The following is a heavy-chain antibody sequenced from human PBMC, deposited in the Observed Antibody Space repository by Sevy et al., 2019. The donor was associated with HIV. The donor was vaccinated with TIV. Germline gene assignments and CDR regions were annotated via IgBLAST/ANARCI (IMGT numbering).Heavy chain of an antibody. D-gene: IGHD3-3*01. CDR1: GGSISNYY. J-gene: IGHJ6*02. Sequence: SETLSLTCTVSGGSISNYYWSWIRQPPGKGLEWIGYIYYSGSTNYNPSLKSRVTISVDTSKNQFSLKLSSVTAADTAVYYCARDPYDFSRPYYYGMDVWGQGTTVTVSS. V-gene: IGHV4-59*01. CDR3: ARDPYDFSRPYYYGMDV. CDR2: IYYSGST.